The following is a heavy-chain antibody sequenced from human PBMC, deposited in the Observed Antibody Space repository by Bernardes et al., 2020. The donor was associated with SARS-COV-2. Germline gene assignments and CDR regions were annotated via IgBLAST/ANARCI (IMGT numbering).Heavy chain of an antibody. D-gene: IGHD2-21*01. J-gene: IGHJ4*02. CDR3: ARVENSAFDY. V-gene: IGHV4-34*01. CDR1: GGSLGAYF. Sequence: SETLSLTCAVSGGSLGAYFWSWIRQPPGRGLEWIGEINHSGTTNYNPSLRGRVTISIDTSKNQFSVKLTSVTAADTALYYCARVENSAFDYGGLGTLVTVSS. CDR2: INHSGTT.